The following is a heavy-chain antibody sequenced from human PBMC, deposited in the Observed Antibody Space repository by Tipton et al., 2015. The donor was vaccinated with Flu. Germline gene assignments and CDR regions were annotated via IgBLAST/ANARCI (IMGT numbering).Heavy chain of an antibody. CDR2: IRYDGSNK. V-gene: IGHV3-30*02. Sequence: QVQLVQSGGGVVQPGGSLGLSCAASGFTFSSYGMHWVRQAPGKGLEWVAFIRYDGSNKYYADSVKGRFTISRDNSKNTLYLQMNSLRAEDTAVYYCARDRATFGAFDIWGQGTMVTVSS. CDR3: ARDRATFGAFDI. CDR1: GFTFSSYG. D-gene: IGHD3-10*01. J-gene: IGHJ3*02.